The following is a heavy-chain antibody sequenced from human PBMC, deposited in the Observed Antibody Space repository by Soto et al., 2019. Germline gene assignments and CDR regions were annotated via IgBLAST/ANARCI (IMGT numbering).Heavy chain of an antibody. CDR3: ARGPGHLLWFGESPRFDP. D-gene: IGHD3-10*01. Sequence: ASVKVSCKASGYTFTSYGISWVRQAPGQGLEWMGWISAYNGNTNYAQKLQGRVTMTTDTSTSTAYTELRSLRSDDTAVYYCARGPGHLLWFGESPRFDPWGQGTLVTVSS. CDR1: GYTFTSYG. V-gene: IGHV1-18*04. J-gene: IGHJ5*02. CDR2: ISAYNGNT.